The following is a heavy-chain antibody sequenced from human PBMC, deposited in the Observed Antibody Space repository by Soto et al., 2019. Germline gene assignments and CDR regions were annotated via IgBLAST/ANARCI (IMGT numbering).Heavy chain of an antibody. V-gene: IGHV4-31*03. CDR3: ARLYNCSSTSCYGGGYFDY. CDR2: IYYSGST. D-gene: IGHD2-2*01. J-gene: IGHJ4*02. Sequence: PSEILSLTCTVSGGYIRSGGYYWSWIRQHPGKGLEWIGYIYYSGSTYYNPSLKSRVTISVDTSKNQFSLKLSSVTAADTAVYYCARLYNCSSTSCYGGGYFDYWGQGTLVTVSS. CDR1: GGYIRSGGYY.